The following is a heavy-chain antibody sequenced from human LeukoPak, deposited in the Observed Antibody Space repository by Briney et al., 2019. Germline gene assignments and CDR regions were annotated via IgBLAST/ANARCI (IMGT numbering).Heavy chain of an antibody. CDR3: ASRFGDYADY. D-gene: IGHD4-17*01. J-gene: IGHJ4*02. CDR2: ISSSGSTI. V-gene: IGHV3-48*03. Sequence: SGGSLRLSCAASGFTFSSYEMNWVRQAPGKGLEWVSYISSSGSTIYYADSVKGRFTISRDNAKNSLYLQMNSLRAEDTAVYYCASRFGDYADYWGQGTLVTVSS. CDR1: GFTFSSYE.